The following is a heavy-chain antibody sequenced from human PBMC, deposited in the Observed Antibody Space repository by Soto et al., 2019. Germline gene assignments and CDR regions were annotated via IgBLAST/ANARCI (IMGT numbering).Heavy chain of an antibody. D-gene: IGHD3-10*01. CDR3: ARHTYYYGSGSYYGLNDAFDI. V-gene: IGHV5-51*01. Sequence: GESLKISCKGSGYSFTSYWIGWVRQMPGKGLEWMGIIYPGDSDTRYSPSFQGQVTISADKSISTAYLQWSSLKASDTAMYYCARHTYYYGSGSYYGLNDAFDIWGQGTMVTVSS. CDR1: GYSFTSYW. CDR2: IYPGDSDT. J-gene: IGHJ3*02.